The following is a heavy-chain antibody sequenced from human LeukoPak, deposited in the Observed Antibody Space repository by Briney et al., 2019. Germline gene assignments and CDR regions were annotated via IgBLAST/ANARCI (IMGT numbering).Heavy chain of an antibody. CDR3: ARQSGTAKIPDY. Sequence: SETLSLTCTVSGGSITSSSYYWGWIRQPPGKGLEWIGSIYYNGSTYYNPSLKSRVTVSVDTSKNQFSLKLSAVTAADTAVYYCARQSGTAKIPDYWGQGTLVTVSS. V-gene: IGHV4-39*01. J-gene: IGHJ4*02. CDR1: GGSITSSSYY. CDR2: IYYNGST.